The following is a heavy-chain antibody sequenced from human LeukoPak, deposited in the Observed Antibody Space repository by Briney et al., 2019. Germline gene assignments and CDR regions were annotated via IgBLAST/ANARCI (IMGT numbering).Heavy chain of an antibody. CDR2: IYYSGST. D-gene: IGHD3-22*01. Sequence: GSLRLSCAASGFTFSNAWMSWIRQPPGKGLEWIGYIYYSGSTNYNPSLKSRVTISVDTSKNQFSLKLSSVTAADTAVYYCARGDYYDSSGYYAGWGQGTLVTVSS. CDR1: GFTFSNAW. J-gene: IGHJ4*02. CDR3: ARGDYYDSSGYYAG. V-gene: IGHV4-59*01.